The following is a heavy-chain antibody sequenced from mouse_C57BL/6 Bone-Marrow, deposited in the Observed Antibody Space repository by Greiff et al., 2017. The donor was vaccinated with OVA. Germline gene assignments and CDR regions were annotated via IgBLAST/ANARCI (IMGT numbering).Heavy chain of an antibody. CDR1: GYSITSGYY. CDR3: ARGLPYDGYAWFAY. Sequence: EVQLQQSGPGLVKPSQSLSLTCSVTGYSITSGYYWNWIRQFPGNKLEWMGYISYDGSNNYNPSLKNRISITRDTSKNQFFLKLNSVTTEDTATYYCARGLPYDGYAWFAYWGQGTLVTVSA. J-gene: IGHJ3*01. D-gene: IGHD2-3*01. V-gene: IGHV3-6*01. CDR2: ISYDGSN.